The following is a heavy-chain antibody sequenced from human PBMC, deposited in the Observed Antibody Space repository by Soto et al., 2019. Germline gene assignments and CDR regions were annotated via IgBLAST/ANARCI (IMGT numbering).Heavy chain of an antibody. J-gene: IGHJ3*02. V-gene: IGHV1-69*13. CDR2: IIPIFGTA. CDR1: GGTFSSYA. Sequence: SVKVSCKASGGTFSSYAISWVRQAPGQGLEWMGGIIPIFGTANYAQKFQGRVTITADESTSTAYMELSSLRSEDTAVYYCARGRKGALRFLEDAFDIWGQGTMVTVSS. CDR3: ARGRKGALRFLEDAFDI. D-gene: IGHD3-3*01.